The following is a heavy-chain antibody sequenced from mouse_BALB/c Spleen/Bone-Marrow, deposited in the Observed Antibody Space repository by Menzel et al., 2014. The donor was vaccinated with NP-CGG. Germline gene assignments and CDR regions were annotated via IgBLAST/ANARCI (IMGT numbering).Heavy chain of an antibody. D-gene: IGHD1-1*01. CDR3: ARLDGSKGFDY. V-gene: IGHV3-1*02. CDR2: IHNSGVT. Sequence: VQLKESGPDLVKPSQSLSLTCTVTGYSITSGYSWHWIRQFPGNKLEWMAYIHNSGVTNFNPSLKSRISISRDTSKNQFFLQLYSVTTEDTATYYCARLDGSKGFDYWGQGTTLTVSS. CDR1: GYSITSGYS. J-gene: IGHJ2*01.